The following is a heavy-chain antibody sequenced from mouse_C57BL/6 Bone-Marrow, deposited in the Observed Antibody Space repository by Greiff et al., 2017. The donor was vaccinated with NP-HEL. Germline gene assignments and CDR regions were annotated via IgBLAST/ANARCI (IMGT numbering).Heavy chain of an antibody. Sequence: VQLQQPGAELVRPGSSVKLSCKASGYTFTSYWMDWVKQRPGQGLEWIGNIYPSDSATHYNQKFKDKATLTVDKSSSTAYMQLSSLTSEDAADYYCARKTAQATWYFDVWGTGTTVTVSS. D-gene: IGHD3-2*02. CDR2: IYPSDSAT. CDR3: ARKTAQATWYFDV. CDR1: GYTFTSYW. J-gene: IGHJ1*03. V-gene: IGHV1-61*01.